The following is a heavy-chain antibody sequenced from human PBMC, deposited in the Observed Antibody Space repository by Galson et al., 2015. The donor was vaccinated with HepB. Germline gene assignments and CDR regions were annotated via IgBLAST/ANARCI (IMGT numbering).Heavy chain of an antibody. CDR1: GFTFSSYA. CDR3: ARDHGADILDYFDY. D-gene: IGHD1-26*01. CDR2: ISGSGGST. V-gene: IGHV3-23*01. J-gene: IGHJ4*02. Sequence: SLRLSCAASGFTFSSYAMSWVRQAPGKGLEWVSAISGSGGSTYYADSVKGRFTISRDNSKNSLYLQMNSLRAEDTAVYYCARDHGADILDYFDYWGQGTLVTVSS.